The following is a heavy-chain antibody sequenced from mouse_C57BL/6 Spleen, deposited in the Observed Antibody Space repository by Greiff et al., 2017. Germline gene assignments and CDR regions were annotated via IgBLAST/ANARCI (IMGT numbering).Heavy chain of an antibody. CDR1: GYAFSSSW. D-gene: IGHD2-3*01. CDR3: AGDGYYGGYFYF. V-gene: IGHV1-82*01. Sequence: QVQLKESGPELVKPGDSVKISCKASGYAFSSSWMNWVKQRPGKGLVWIGRIYPGDGDTNYNGKFKGKAKLTADKSSSTAYMQISILTSEDSAVYFCAGDGYYGGYFYFWGTGTTVTVSS. CDR2: IYPGDGDT. J-gene: IGHJ1*03.